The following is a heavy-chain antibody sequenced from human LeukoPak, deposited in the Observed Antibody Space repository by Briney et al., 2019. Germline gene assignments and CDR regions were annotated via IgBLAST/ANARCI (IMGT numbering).Heavy chain of an antibody. CDR3: ARDSSGYYYTY. CDR1: GGSISSYY. V-gene: IGHV4-59*08. J-gene: IGHJ4*02. CDR2: IYYSGST. Sequence: SETLSLTCTVSGGSISSYYWSWIRQPPGKGLEWIGYIYYSGSTNYNPSLKSRVTISVDTSKNQFSLKLSPVTAADTAVYYCARDSSGYYYTYWGQGTLVTVSS. D-gene: IGHD3-22*01.